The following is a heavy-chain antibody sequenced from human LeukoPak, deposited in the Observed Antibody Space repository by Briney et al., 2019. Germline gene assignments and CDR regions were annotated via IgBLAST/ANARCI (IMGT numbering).Heavy chain of an antibody. J-gene: IGHJ4*02. V-gene: IGHV3-53*01. CDR1: GFTVSTSY. Sequence: GGSLRLSCVASGFTVSTSYMTLVPRATGKGLEWVSLIYKMGSTYYADSVKGRFTISRDSSKNTLNHLMNSLRAEDTAVYFCTGSSTEDILDYWGQGTPLTVSS. CDR2: IYKMGST. D-gene: IGHD1-14*01. CDR3: TGSSTEDILDY.